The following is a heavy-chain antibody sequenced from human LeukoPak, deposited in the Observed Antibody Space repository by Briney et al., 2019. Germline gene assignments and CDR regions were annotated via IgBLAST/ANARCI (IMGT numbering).Heavy chain of an antibody. CDR3: ARESTFRLLRNVSDI. CDR1: GYTFTSYY. Sequence: GASVTVSCKASGYTFTSYYMHWVRQVPGQGLEWMGIINPSGGSTSYAQKFQGRVTMTRDTSTSTVAMDLSSLRSDDTAVYYCARESTFRLLRNVSDIWGQGTMVTVSS. D-gene: IGHD5-12*01. CDR2: INPSGGST. J-gene: IGHJ3*02. V-gene: IGHV1-46*01.